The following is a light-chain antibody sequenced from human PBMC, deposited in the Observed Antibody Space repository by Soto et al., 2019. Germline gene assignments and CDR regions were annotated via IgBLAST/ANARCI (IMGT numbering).Light chain of an antibody. CDR3: QQYNNWPPLT. V-gene: IGKV3-15*01. J-gene: IGKJ4*01. Sequence: EIVMTQSPATLSVSPGERATLSCRASQSVSSNLAWYQQKPGQAPRLLIYGASTRATGIPARFSGSGSGTEFTLTIHSLQSEDFAVYYCQQYNNWPPLTFGGGTKVEIK. CDR1: QSVSSN. CDR2: GAS.